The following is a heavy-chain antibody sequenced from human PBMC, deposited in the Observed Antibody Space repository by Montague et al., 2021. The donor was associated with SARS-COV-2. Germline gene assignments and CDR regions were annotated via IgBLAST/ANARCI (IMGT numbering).Heavy chain of an antibody. J-gene: IGHJ4*02. Sequence: TLSLTCTVSGGSISSGSYYWSWIRQPAGKGLEWIGRIYTSGSTNYNPFLKSRVTISVDTSKNQFSLKLSSVTAAHTAVYYCARVVGFDFDYWGQGTLVTVSS. CDR3: ARVVGFDFDY. CDR1: GGSISSGSYY. CDR2: IYTSGST. V-gene: IGHV4-61*02. D-gene: IGHD2-21*01.